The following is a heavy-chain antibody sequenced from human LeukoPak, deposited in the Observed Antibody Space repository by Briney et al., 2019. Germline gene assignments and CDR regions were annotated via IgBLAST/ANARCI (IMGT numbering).Heavy chain of an antibody. Sequence: ASVKVSCKASGYTFTSYGISWVRQAPGQGLEWTGWISAYNGNTNYAQKLQGRVTMTTDTSTSTAYMELRSLRSDDTAVYYCARSSIYDILTGYLEDWGQGTLVTVSS. D-gene: IGHD3-9*01. J-gene: IGHJ4*02. CDR1: GYTFTSYG. CDR3: ARSSIYDILTGYLED. V-gene: IGHV1-18*01. CDR2: ISAYNGNT.